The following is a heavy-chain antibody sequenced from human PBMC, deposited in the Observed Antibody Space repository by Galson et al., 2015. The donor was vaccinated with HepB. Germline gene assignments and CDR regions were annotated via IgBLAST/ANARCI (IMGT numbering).Heavy chain of an antibody. Sequence: SLRLSCAASGFTFSNYNMNWVRQAPGKGLEWVSYIISSSTTIYYADSVKGRFTISRDNAKNSLYLQMNSLRDEDTAVYYCARDLQYYDFWSGSYYFDHWGQGTLVTVSS. CDR3: ARDLQYYDFWSGSYYFDH. D-gene: IGHD3-3*01. CDR1: GFTFSNYN. J-gene: IGHJ4*02. V-gene: IGHV3-48*02. CDR2: IISSSTTI.